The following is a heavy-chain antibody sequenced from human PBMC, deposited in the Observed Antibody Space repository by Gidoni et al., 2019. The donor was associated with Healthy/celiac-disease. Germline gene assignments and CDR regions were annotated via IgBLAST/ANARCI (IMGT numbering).Heavy chain of an antibody. J-gene: IGHJ4*02. D-gene: IGHD3-22*01. CDR2: IKQDGSEK. CDR3: ARELYYYDSSGYYVPRAYYFDY. V-gene: IGHV3-7*01. Sequence: LVRQAPGKGLEWVANIKQDGSEKYYVDSVKGRFTIARDNAKNSLYLQMNSLRAEDRAVYYCARELYYYDSSGYYVPRAYYFDYWGQGTLVTVSS.